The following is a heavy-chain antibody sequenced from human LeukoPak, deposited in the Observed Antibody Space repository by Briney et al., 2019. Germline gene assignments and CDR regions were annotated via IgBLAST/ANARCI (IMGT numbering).Heavy chain of an antibody. J-gene: IGHJ4*02. CDR2: LSGSGGST. V-gene: IGHV3-23*01. CDR3: AKDLYISSSYYFDY. CDR1: GFTFSSYA. D-gene: IGHD6-6*01. Sequence: GGSLRLSCAASGFTFSSYAMNWVRQAPGRGLGWVSVLSGSGGSTYYADSVKGRFTISRDNSKNTLYLQMNSLRAGDTAVYYCAKDLYISSSYYFDYWGQGTLVTVSS.